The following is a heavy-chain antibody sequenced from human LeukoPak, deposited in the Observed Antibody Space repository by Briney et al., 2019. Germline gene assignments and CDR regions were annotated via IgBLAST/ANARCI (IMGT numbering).Heavy chain of an antibody. J-gene: IGHJ6*03. V-gene: IGHV4-38-2*02. CDR3: ASTTELTTETTWYYYYYMDV. CDR2: IYHSGST. D-gene: IGHD4-11*01. CDR1: GYSISSGYY. Sequence: KPSETLSLTCTVSGYSISSGYYWGWIRQPPGKGLEWIGSIYHSGSTYYNPSLKSRVTISVDTSKNQFSLKLSSVTAADTAVYYCASTTELTTETTWYYYYYMDVWGKGTTVTVSS.